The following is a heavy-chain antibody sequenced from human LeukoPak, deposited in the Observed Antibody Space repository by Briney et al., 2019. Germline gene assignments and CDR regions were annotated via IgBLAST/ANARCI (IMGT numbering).Heavy chain of an antibody. CDR2: ISRSGSTI. D-gene: IGHD5-18*01. CDR3: ARDREDSYGYVRFDY. V-gene: IGHV3-48*03. CDR1: GFIFSSYE. Sequence: VGSLRLSCAASGFIFSSYEMNWVRQAPGKGLEWVPYISRSGSTIYYADSVKGRFTISRDNAKNSLYLQMNSLRAEDTAVYYCARDREDSYGYVRFDYWGQRTLITVSS. J-gene: IGHJ4*02.